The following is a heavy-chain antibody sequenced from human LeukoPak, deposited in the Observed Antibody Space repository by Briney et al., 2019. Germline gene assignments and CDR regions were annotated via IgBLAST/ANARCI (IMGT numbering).Heavy chain of an antibody. CDR3: ANRLGGSGWYGRGGTKIGYWFDP. J-gene: IGHJ5*02. Sequence: ASVKVSCKVSGYTLTELSMHWVRQAPGKGLEWMGGFDPEDGETIYAQKFQGRVTMTEDTSTDTAYMELSSLRSEDTAVYYCANRLGGSGWYGRGGTKIGYWFDPWGQGTLVTVSS. CDR1: GYTLTELS. CDR2: FDPEDGET. V-gene: IGHV1-24*01. D-gene: IGHD6-19*01.